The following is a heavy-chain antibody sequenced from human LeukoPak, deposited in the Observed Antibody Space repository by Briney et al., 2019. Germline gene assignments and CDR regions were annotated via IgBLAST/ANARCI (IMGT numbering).Heavy chain of an antibody. CDR3: ARHSNGWSEGTY. CDR1: GFTFRNYW. J-gene: IGHJ4*02. CDR2: IKQDGSEK. V-gene: IGHV3-7*03. D-gene: IGHD6-19*01. Sequence: GGSLRLSCAASGFTFRNYWMTWVRQAPGKGLEWVANIKQDGSEKNYVDSVKGRFTISRDNAKNSLFLQMNSLRAEDTAVYYCARHSNGWSEGTYWGQGTQVTVSS.